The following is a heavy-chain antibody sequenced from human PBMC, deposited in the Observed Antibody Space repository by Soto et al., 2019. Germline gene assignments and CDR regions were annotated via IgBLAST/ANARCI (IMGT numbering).Heavy chain of an antibody. CDR2: IYPGDSET. J-gene: IGHJ4*02. D-gene: IGHD4-4*01. Sequence: GESLKISCEVSGYNFVRHWIAWVRQMPGKGLGWMGIIYPGDSETRYSPSFQGQVTISADNSITTSYLQLTSLKASDTPIYHWGRALNYSNYEFWGQGTLVTVSS. V-gene: IGHV5-51*01. CDR1: GYNFVRHW. CDR3: GRALNYSNYEF.